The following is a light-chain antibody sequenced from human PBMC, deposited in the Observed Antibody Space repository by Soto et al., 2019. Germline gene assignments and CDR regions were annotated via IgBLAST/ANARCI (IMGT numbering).Light chain of an antibody. V-gene: IGLV2-23*01. CDR1: SGDVGRYNL. Sequence: QSALTQPASVSGSPGQSITISCTGSSGDVGRYNLVSWYQQHPGKAPKLIIYEDIERPSGVSNRFSGSKSGNTASLTISGLQTEDEADYYCCSYAGGTRVVFGGGTKLT. CDR3: CSYAGGTRVV. J-gene: IGLJ2*01. CDR2: EDI.